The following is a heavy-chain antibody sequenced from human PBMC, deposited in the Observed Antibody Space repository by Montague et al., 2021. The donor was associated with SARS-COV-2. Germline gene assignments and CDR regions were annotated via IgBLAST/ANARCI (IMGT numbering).Heavy chain of an antibody. CDR1: GGSTSNYY. CDR3: ARAQNICLIANCVNYFDL. D-gene: IGHD2-21*01. J-gene: IGHJ4*01. Sequence: SETLSLTCSVSGGSTSNYYWTWIWLSQGKGMQWIGYIFFTGSTKINPSLKSRVSMSLDTSTNHFSLRLSAVTAADTARYYCARAQNICLIANCVNYFDLWGLGALVTVSS. V-gene: IGHV4-59*01. CDR2: IFFTGST.